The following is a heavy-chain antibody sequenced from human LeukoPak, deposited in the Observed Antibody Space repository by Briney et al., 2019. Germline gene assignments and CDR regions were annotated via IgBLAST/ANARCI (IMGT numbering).Heavy chain of an antibody. J-gene: IGHJ3*02. Sequence: GGSLRLSCTASGFTFSTYSMNWVRQAPGKGLEWVSFISTSSLYIYYADSVKGRSTISRDNAKNSLHLQMNSLRPEDTAVYYCARDLRPYSGYDNLAFDIWGQGTMVTVSS. CDR2: ISTSSLYI. V-gene: IGHV3-21*01. CDR1: GFTFSTYS. D-gene: IGHD5-12*01. CDR3: ARDLRPYSGYDNLAFDI.